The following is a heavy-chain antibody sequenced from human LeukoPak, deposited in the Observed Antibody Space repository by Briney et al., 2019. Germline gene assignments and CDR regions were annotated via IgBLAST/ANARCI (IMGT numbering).Heavy chain of an antibody. CDR2: IYYSGST. V-gene: IGHV4-59*01. CDR3: ASGIAVAGPSDY. CDR1: GGSISSYY. J-gene: IGHJ4*02. Sequence: SETLSLTCTVSGGSISSYYWSWLRQPPGKGLEWIGYIYYSGSTNYNPSLKSRVTISVDTSKNQFSLKLSSVTAADTAVYYCASGIAVAGPSDYWGQGTLVTVSS. D-gene: IGHD6-19*01.